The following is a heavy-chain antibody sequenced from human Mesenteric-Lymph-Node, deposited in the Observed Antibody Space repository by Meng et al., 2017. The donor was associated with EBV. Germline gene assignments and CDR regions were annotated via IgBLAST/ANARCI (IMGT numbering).Heavy chain of an antibody. CDR2: IYHSGST. D-gene: IGHD2-2*01. CDR3: ASHRYCSSTSCSWFDP. V-gene: IGHV4-4*03. J-gene: IGHJ5*02. CDR1: GGSISSSNW. Sequence: QVRLPEPGHGLVKPPGTLSLTCAVSGGSISSSNWWSWVRQPPGKGLEWIGEIYHSGSTNYNPSLKSRVTISVDKSKNQFSLKLSSVTAADTAVYYCASHRYCSSTSCSWFDPWGQGTLVTVSS.